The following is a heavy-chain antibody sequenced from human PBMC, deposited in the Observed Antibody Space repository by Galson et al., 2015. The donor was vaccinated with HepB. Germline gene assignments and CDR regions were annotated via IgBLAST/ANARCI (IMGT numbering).Heavy chain of an antibody. V-gene: IGHV5-10-1*01. D-gene: IGHD2-15*01. CDR2: IDPSDSYT. CDR1: GYSFTSYW. Sequence: QSGAEVKKPGESLRISCMGSGYSFTSYWISWVRQMPGKGLEWMGRIDPSDSYTNYSPSFQGHVTISADKSISTAYLQWSSLKASDTAMYYCARGGHCSGGSCYSGRSYYYYYGMDVWGQGTTVTVSS. CDR3: ARGGHCSGGSCYSGRSYYYYYGMDV. J-gene: IGHJ6*02.